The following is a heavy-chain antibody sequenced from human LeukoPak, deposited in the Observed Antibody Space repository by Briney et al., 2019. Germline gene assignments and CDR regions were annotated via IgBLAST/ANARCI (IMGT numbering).Heavy chain of an antibody. CDR3: ARATPQDY. Sequence: RGSLRPSCAASGFTFSSYAMSWVRQAPGKGLEGVAASSGSCGSTYYADSVKGRFTISRDNSKNTLYLQMNSLRAEDTAVYHCARATPQDYGGQGTLVTVSS. CDR1: GFTFSSYA. J-gene: IGHJ4*02. V-gene: IGHV3-23*01. CDR2: SSGSCGST.